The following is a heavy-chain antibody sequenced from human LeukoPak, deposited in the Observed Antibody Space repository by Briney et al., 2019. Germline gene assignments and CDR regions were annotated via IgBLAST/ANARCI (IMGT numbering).Heavy chain of an antibody. CDR3: ARDAKEGFDY. CDR2: ISSSGSTI. CDR1: GFTLSSYE. Sequence: PGGSLRLSCAASGFTLSSYEMNWVRQAPGKGLEWVSYISSSGSTIYYADSVKGRFTISRDNAKNSLYLQMNSLRAEDTAVYYCARDAKEGFDYWGQGTLVTVSS. J-gene: IGHJ4*02. V-gene: IGHV3-48*03.